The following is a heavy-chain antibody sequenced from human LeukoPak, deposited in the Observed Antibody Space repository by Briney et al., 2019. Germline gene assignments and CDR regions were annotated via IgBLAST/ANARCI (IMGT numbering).Heavy chain of an antibody. J-gene: IGHJ5*02. CDR2: IYHSGST. CDR1: GGSISSVGYS. V-gene: IGHV4-30-2*01. Sequence: PSQTLSLTCAVSGGSISSVGYSWSWIRQPPGKGLEWNRQIYHSGSTHYNPSLKSRVTISVDRSKNQFSLKLSSVTAADTAVYYCARGGMVRGVINWFDPWGQGTLVTVSS. D-gene: IGHD3-10*01. CDR3: ARGGMVRGVINWFDP.